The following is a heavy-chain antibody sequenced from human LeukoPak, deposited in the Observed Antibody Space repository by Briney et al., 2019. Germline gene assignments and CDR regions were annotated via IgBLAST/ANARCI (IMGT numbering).Heavy chain of an antibody. J-gene: IGHJ4*02. CDR1: GFTFSSYA. CDR3: AKDGGYGDYSAYFDY. V-gene: IGHV3-23*01. Sequence: GGSLRLSCAASGFTFSSYAMSWVRQAPGKGLEWVSAISGSGGSTYYADSVKGRFTISRDNSKNTLYLQMNSLRAEDTAVYYCAKDGGYGDYSAYFDYWGQGTLVTVSS. CDR2: ISGSGGST. D-gene: IGHD4-17*01.